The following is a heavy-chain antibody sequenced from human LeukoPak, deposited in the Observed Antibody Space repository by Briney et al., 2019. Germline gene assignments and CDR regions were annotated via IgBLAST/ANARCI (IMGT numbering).Heavy chain of an antibody. D-gene: IGHD6-19*01. CDR3: ASGSIAVAGGFDY. CDR2: VKQDGSEK. J-gene: IGHJ4*02. Sequence: GGSLRLSCAASGFTFSSYWMSWVRQAPGKGLEWVARVKQDGSEKYYVDSVKGRFTISRDNAKNSLYLHMNSLRAEDTAVYYCASGSIAVAGGFDYWGQGTLVTVSS. CDR1: GFTFSSYW. V-gene: IGHV3-7*05.